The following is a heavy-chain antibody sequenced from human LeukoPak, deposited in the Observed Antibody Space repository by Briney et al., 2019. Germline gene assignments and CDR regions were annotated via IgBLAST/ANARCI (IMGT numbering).Heavy chain of an antibody. Sequence: SETLSLTCTVSGGSISSYYWSWIRQPPGKGLEWIGYIYYSGSTNYNPSLKSRVTISVDTSKNQFSLKLSSVTAADTAVYYCARHAAVAGDYWGQGTLVTVSS. CDR2: IYYSGST. CDR1: GGSISSYY. CDR3: ARHAAVAGDY. D-gene: IGHD6-19*01. J-gene: IGHJ4*02. V-gene: IGHV4-59*08.